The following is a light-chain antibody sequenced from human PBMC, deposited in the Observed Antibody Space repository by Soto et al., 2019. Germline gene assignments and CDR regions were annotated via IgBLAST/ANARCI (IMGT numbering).Light chain of an antibody. Sequence: QSVLTQPPSASGSPGQSVTISCTGTSSDVGGYNYVSWYQQHPGKAPKLMIYEVSERPSGVPDRFSGSKSSNTASLTVSGLQAEDEADYYCSSYAGSNIHYVFGTGTKVTVL. CDR1: SSDVGGYNY. CDR2: EVS. J-gene: IGLJ1*01. CDR3: SSYAGSNIHYV. V-gene: IGLV2-8*01.